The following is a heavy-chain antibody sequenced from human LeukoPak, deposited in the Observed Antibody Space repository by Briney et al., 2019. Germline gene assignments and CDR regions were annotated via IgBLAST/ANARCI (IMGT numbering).Heavy chain of an antibody. CDR3: ARLLSGNSLADY. V-gene: IGHV4-39*01. CDR2: MYYSGST. J-gene: IGHJ4*02. CDR1: GASLSGSTYY. Sequence: SETLSLTCTVSGASLSGSTYYWGWIRQPPGKGLEWIGSMYYSGSTYYNPSLKSRATISVDTSKNRFSLELTSVTAADTAIYYCARLLSGNSLADYWGQGTLVTVSS. D-gene: IGHD1-26*01.